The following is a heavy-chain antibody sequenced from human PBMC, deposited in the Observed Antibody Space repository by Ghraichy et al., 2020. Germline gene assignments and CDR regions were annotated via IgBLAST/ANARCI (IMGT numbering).Heavy chain of an antibody. CDR2: ISNDGRIT. D-gene: IGHD3-9*01. Sequence: GGSLRLSCAASGFTFSTYVMHWVRQAPGKGLVWVSRISNDGRITSYADSVKGRFTISRDNAKNTLFLQVNSLRAEDTAMYYCAKDLDWILYDYWGQGTVGTVAS. CDR3: AKDLDWILYDY. CDR1: GFTFSTYV. V-gene: IGHV3-74*01. J-gene: IGHJ4*02.